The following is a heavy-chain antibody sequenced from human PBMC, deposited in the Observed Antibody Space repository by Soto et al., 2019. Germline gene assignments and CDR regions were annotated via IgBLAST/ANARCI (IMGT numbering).Heavy chain of an antibody. CDR2: ISGSGGST. J-gene: IGHJ6*02. D-gene: IGHD2-2*01. V-gene: IGHV3-23*01. Sequence: WGSLRLSCSASGFTFSSYAMSWFRQAPGKGLEWVSAISGSGGSTYYADSVKGRFTISRDNSKNTLYLQMNSLRAEDTAVYYCAKDGGIVVVPHYYYYGMDVWGQGTTVTVSS. CDR3: AKDGGIVVVPHYYYYGMDV. CDR1: GFTFSSYA.